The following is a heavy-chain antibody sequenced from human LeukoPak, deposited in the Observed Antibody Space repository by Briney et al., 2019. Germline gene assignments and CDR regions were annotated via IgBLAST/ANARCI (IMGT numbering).Heavy chain of an antibody. V-gene: IGHV3-66*01. Sequence: SGGSLRLSCAASGFTVSSNYMSWVRQAPGKGLEWVSVIYSGGSTYYADSAKGRFTISRDNSKNTLYLQMNSLRAEDTAVYYCARDPTIASDGMDVWGQGTTVTVSS. CDR3: ARDPTIASDGMDV. CDR2: IYSGGST. CDR1: GFTVSSNY. D-gene: IGHD4/OR15-4a*01. J-gene: IGHJ6*02.